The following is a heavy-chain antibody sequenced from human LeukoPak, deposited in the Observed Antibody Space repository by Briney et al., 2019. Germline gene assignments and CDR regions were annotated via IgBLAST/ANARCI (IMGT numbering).Heavy chain of an antibody. CDR3: ARDCSGGSCYSRGMDV. D-gene: IGHD2-15*01. CDR2: ISAYNGNT. V-gene: IGHV1-18*01. CDR1: GYTFITHG. Sequence: ASVKVSCKASGYTFITHGLTWVRQAPGQGLEWMGWISAYNGNTIYAQTLQDRLTMTTDTSTSTAYMELRSLTSDATAVYYCARDCSGGSCYSRGMDVWGHGTTVTVSS. J-gene: IGHJ6*02.